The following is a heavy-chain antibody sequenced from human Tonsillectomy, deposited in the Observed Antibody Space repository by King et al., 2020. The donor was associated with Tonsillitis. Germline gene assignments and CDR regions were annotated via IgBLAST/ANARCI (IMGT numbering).Heavy chain of an antibody. V-gene: IGHV3-53*01. CDR1: GFTVSSNY. J-gene: IGHJ6*02. Sequence: VQLVESGGGLIQPGGSLRLSCAASGFTVSSNYMSLVRQAPGKGLEWGSFIYSHDITYYADSGKGRFTISRDNYKNTLYLQMNSLRAEDTAVYYCATRYIPYYYYAMDVWGQGTTVTVSS. CDR2: IYSHDIT. CDR3: ATRYIPYYYYAMDV. D-gene: IGHD5-24*01.